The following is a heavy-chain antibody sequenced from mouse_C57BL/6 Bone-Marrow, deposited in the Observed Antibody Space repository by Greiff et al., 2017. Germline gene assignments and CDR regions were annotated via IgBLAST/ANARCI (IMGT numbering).Heavy chain of an antibody. V-gene: IGHV1-42*01. D-gene: IGHD1-1*01. CDR2: INPSTGGT. J-gene: IGHJ2*01. Sequence: EVQLQQSGPELVKPGASVKISCKASGYSFTGYYMNWVKQSPEKSLEWIGEINPSTGGTTYNQKFKAKATLTVDKSSSTAYMQLKSLTSEDSAVYYCARATTVPSFDYWGQGTTLTGSS. CDR3: ARATTVPSFDY. CDR1: GYSFTGYY.